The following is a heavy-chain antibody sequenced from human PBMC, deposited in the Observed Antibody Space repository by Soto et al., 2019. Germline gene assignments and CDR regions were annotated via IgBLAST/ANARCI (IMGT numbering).Heavy chain of an antibody. CDR1: GFTFSSYW. CDR2: INSDGSST. CDR3: ARVSGLSLGFYDP. V-gene: IGHV3-74*01. Sequence: SLRLSCAASGFTFSSYWMHWVRQAPGKGLVWVSRINSDGSSTGYTDSVKGRFTISRDNAKNTLYLQMNSLRAEDTAVYYCARVSGLSLGFYDPWGQGTLVTVSS. D-gene: IGHD3-10*01. J-gene: IGHJ5*02.